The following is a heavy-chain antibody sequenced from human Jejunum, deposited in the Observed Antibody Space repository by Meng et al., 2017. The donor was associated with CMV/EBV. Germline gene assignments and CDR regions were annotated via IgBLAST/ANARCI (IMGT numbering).Heavy chain of an antibody. D-gene: IGHD1-26*01. V-gene: IGHV4-4*07. CDR3: ARGPGASTREGFDH. CDR2: FYSSDTY. J-gene: IGHJ4*02. Sequence: HGQLKESGPGLVMRSETLSLTCTVSGGSINTYYWSWIRQSAGTGLEWIGRFYSSDTYNYHPSLNSRVTMSLDTSKKQFSLILSSVTAADTARYYCARGPGASTREGFDHWGLGTLVTVSS. CDR1: GGSINTYY.